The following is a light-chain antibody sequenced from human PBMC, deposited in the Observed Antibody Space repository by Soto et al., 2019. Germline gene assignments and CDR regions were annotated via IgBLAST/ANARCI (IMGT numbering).Light chain of an antibody. J-gene: IGKJ2*01. CDR1: QSVSSN. Sequence: EIVMTQSPATLSVSPGERAALYCRASQSVSSNFAWYQQKPGQAPRLLIYGASTRATGIPARFSGSGSGTEFTLTISSLQSEDFAVYYCHQYNNWPYTFGQGTKLEIK. CDR3: HQYNNWPYT. CDR2: GAS. V-gene: IGKV3-15*01.